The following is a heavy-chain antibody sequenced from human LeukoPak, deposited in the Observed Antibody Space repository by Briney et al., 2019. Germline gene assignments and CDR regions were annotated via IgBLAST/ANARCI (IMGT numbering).Heavy chain of an antibody. D-gene: IGHD1-1*01. Sequence: GASVKVSCKASGGTFSSYAISWVRQAPGQGLEWMGGIIPIFGTANYAQKFQGRVTITADESTSTAYMELSSLRSEDTAVYYCARSAVPTPLYYYYMDVWGKGTTVTVSS. CDR2: IIPIFGTA. CDR1: GGTFSSYA. CDR3: ARSAVPTPLYYYYMDV. V-gene: IGHV1-69*13. J-gene: IGHJ6*03.